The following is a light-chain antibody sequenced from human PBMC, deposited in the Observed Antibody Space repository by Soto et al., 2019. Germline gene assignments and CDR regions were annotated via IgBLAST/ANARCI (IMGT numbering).Light chain of an antibody. J-gene: IGLJ3*02. V-gene: IGLV2-14*01. CDR3: ASYTTSTTQV. Sequence: QSVLTQPVSVSASPGQSITISCAGTSSDIGRFDYVSWYQHHPGNAPKLVISAVSRRSSGISDRFSGSKSGNTATLTISGLQAEAEADYYCASYTTSTTQVFGGGTKLTVL. CDR1: SSDIGRFDY. CDR2: AVS.